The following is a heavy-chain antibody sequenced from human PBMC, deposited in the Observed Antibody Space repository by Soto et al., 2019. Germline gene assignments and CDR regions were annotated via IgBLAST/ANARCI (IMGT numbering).Heavy chain of an antibody. V-gene: IGHV1-18*01. CDR2: ISAYNGNT. J-gene: IGHJ4*02. Sequence: ASVKVSCKASGYTFTSYGISWVRQAPGQGLEWMGWISAYNGNTNYAQKLQGRVTMTTDTSTSTAYMGLRSLRSDDTAVYYCARVDGRTAYSSSYHFDYWGQGTLVTVSS. CDR1: GYTFTSYG. CDR3: ARVDGRTAYSSSYHFDY. D-gene: IGHD6-6*01.